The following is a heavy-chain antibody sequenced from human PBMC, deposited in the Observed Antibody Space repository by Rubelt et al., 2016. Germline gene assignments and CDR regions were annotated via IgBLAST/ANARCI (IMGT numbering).Heavy chain of an antibody. Sequence: QVQLQESGPGLVKPSGTLSLTCAVSGGSISSNIWWSWVRQPPGKGLEWIGEINHSGSTSYNPSLKSRVTISVDTSKNQSSRKLSSVTAADTAVYYCARDSGYSADYWGQGTLVTVSS. J-gene: IGHJ4*02. D-gene: IGHD5-12*01. CDR3: ARDSGYSADY. CDR1: GGSISSNIW. CDR2: INHSGST. V-gene: IGHV4-4*02.